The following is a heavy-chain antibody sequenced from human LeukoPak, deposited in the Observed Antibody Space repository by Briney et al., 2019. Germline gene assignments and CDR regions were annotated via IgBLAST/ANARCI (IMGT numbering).Heavy chain of an antibody. CDR2: MYYSGST. J-gene: IGHJ4*02. D-gene: IGHD3-10*01. Sequence: SSETLSLTCTVSGVSISSYYWGWLRQPPGKGLEGIGSMYYSGSTYYNPSLKSRVTISVDTSKNHSSLKLSSVTAADTAVYYCARVVLLWFGELLYYFDYWGQGTLVTVSS. CDR1: GVSISSYY. CDR3: ARVVLLWFGELLYYFDY. V-gene: IGHV4-39*07.